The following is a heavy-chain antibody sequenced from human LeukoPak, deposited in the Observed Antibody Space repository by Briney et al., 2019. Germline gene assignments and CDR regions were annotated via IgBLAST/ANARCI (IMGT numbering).Heavy chain of an antibody. CDR2: INHSGST. J-gene: IGHJ6*03. CDR3: ARANPSSYCSGGSCYSGVKNYYYMDV. CDR1: GGSFSGYY. Sequence: SETLSLTCAVYGGSFSGYYWSWIRQPPGKGLEWIGEINHSGSTNYNPPLKSRVTISVDTSKNQFSLKLSSVTAADTAVYYCARANPSSYCSGGSCYSGVKNYYYMDVWGKGTTVTVSS. D-gene: IGHD2-15*01. V-gene: IGHV4-34*01.